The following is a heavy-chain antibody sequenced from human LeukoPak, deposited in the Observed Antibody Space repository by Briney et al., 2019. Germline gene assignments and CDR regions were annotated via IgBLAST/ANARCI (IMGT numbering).Heavy chain of an antibody. CDR2: IIPIFGTA. D-gene: IGHD4-23*01. V-gene: IGHV1-69*05. Sequence: SVKVSCKASGGTFSSYAISWVRQAPGQGLEWMGRIIPIFGTANYAQKFQGRVTITTDESTSTAYMELSSLRSEDTAVYHCATPMGDYDGNSPFDYWGQGTLVTVSS. CDR3: ATPMGDYDGNSPFDY. J-gene: IGHJ4*02. CDR1: GGTFSSYA.